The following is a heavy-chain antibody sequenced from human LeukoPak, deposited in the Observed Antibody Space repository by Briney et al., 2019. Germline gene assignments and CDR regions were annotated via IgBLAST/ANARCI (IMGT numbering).Heavy chain of an antibody. Sequence: GGSLRLSCSASGFTFSLYVMHWVRQAPGKGLENVSGISKNGDSTYYADSVKGRFTISRDNSKNTLYFQMSSLRTEDTAVYYCLARPDAYDIWGQGTMVTVSS. V-gene: IGHV3-64D*06. CDR3: LARPDAYDI. J-gene: IGHJ3*02. CDR1: GFTFSLYV. CDR2: ISKNGDST.